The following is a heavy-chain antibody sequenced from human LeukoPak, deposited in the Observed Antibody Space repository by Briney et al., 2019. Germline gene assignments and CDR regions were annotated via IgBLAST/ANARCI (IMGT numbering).Heavy chain of an antibody. CDR1: GYTLSDHY. CDR3: ARSRRLGAFRDAFDI. D-gene: IGHD1-26*01. Sequence: GASVKVSCKASGYTLSDHYMNWVRQAPGQGLEWMGGINPNSGGTNYAQEFQGRGTMTRDASISSVYMELSSLRSADTAVYYCARSRRLGAFRDAFDIWGKGTMVTVSS. J-gene: IGHJ3*02. V-gene: IGHV1-2*02. CDR2: INPNSGGT.